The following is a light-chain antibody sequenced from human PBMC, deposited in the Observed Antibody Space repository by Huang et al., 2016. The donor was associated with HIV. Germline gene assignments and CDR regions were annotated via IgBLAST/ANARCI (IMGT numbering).Light chain of an antibody. CDR2: AAS. CDR3: QQYYNWPPRYT. Sequence: EIVMTQSPATLSVSPGERATLSCRASQSVDSTLAWYQLKPDEAPRLVIYAASTRATGIPPRFSGNGSGTEFTLTITSLQSEDFAVYCCQQYYNWPPRYTFGQGTKLEIK. V-gene: IGKV3-15*01. CDR1: QSVDST. J-gene: IGKJ2*01.